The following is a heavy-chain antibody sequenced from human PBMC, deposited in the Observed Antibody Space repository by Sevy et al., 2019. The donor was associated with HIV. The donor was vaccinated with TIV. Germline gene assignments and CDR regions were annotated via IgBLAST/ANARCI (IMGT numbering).Heavy chain of an antibody. V-gene: IGHV3-49*03. CDR2: IRRNSHEPYGGTT. Sequence: GGSLRLSCTSSGFTFGDYAMSWFRQAPGKGLEWVAFIRRNSHEPYGGTTEYAASGKGKFTISRDDSKSMADLQMNSLKTKDTAVYYCTKPLATADTPEYFFDYWGQGILVTVSS. CDR1: GFTFGDYA. D-gene: IGHD5-12*01. CDR3: TKPLATADTPEYFFDY. J-gene: IGHJ4*02.